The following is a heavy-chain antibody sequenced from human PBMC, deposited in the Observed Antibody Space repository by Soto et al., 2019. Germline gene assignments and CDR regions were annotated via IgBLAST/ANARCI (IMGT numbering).Heavy chain of an antibody. D-gene: IGHD4-4*01. CDR3: ARDLRIGYSIRKGSHWFDP. CDR1: GFTFSSYA. Sequence: QVPLVESGGGVVQPGRSLRLSCAASGFTFSSYAMHWVRQAPGKGLEWVAVISYDGINKYYADSVKGRFTISRDNSKNSLYLQMNSLRAEDTAVYYCARDLRIGYSIRKGSHWFDPWGQGTLVTVSS. J-gene: IGHJ5*02. V-gene: IGHV3-30-3*01. CDR2: ISYDGINK.